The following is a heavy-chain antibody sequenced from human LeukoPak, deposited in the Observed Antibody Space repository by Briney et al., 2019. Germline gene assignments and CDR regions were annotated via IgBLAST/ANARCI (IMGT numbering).Heavy chain of an antibody. J-gene: IGHJ4*02. D-gene: IGHD3-3*01. Sequence: GGSLRLSCAASGFTFSSYAMSWVRQAPGKGLEWVSAISGSGGSTYYADSVKGRFTISRDNSKNTLYLQMNSLRAEDTAVYYCAKAHPYYDFWSGYYDYWGQGTLVTVSS. CDR3: AKAHPYYDFWSGYYDY. CDR1: GFTFSSYA. CDR2: ISGSGGST. V-gene: IGHV3-23*01.